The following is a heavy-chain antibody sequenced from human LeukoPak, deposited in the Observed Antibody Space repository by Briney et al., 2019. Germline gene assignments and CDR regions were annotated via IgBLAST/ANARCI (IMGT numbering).Heavy chain of an antibody. Sequence: VESLKISCKGSGYSFTSYWIGWVRQMPGKGLEWMGIIYPDDSDTRYSPSFQGQVTISADKSISTAYLQWSSLKASDTAMYYCARQDGPLAGRFDPWGQGTLVTVSS. CDR2: IYPDDSDT. CDR3: ARQDGPLAGRFDP. J-gene: IGHJ5*02. V-gene: IGHV5-51*01. D-gene: IGHD6-19*01. CDR1: GYSFTSYW.